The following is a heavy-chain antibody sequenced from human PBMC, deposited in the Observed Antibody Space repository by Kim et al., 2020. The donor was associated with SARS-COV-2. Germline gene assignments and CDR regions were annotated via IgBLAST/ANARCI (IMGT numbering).Heavy chain of an antibody. J-gene: IGHJ3*02. CDR1: GYTLTELS. Sequence: ASVKVSCKVSGYTLTELSMHWVRQAPGKGLEWMGGFDPEDGETIYAQKFQGRVTMTEDTSTDTAYMELSSLRSEDTAVYYCATDYYDSSGSPAAFDIWGQGTMVTVSS. D-gene: IGHD3-22*01. CDR3: ATDYYDSSGSPAAFDI. CDR2: FDPEDGET. V-gene: IGHV1-24*01.